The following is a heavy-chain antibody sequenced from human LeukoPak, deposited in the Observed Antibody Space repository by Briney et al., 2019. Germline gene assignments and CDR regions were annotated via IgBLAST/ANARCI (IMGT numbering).Heavy chain of an antibody. D-gene: IGHD3-3*01. CDR3: ARLRDDFWSGYYISLEASPLDH. Sequence: SVKVSCKASGGTFSSYTISWVRQAPGQGLERLGGIIPIFGTANYAQKFQGRVTITTDEFTSTAYMELSSLRSEDTAVYYCARLRDDFWSGYYISLEASPLDHWGQGTLVTVSS. J-gene: IGHJ4*02. CDR1: GGTFSSYT. CDR2: IIPIFGTA. V-gene: IGHV1-69*05.